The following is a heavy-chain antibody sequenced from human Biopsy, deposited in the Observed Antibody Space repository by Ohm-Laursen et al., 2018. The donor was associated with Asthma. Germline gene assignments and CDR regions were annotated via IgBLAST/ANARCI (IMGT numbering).Heavy chain of an antibody. D-gene: IGHD3-10*01. CDR3: ARAVDYSHYYGIDV. Sequence: SSVKVSCKPSGYTFNSAGITWVRQAPGQGLEWMGWISVYNGNTKVAQELQDRVTMITDTSTSTAYMELRSLRSDDTAAYFCARAVDYSHYYGIDVWGQGTTVTVS. CDR1: GYTFNSAG. J-gene: IGHJ6*02. V-gene: IGHV1-18*01. CDR2: ISVYNGNT.